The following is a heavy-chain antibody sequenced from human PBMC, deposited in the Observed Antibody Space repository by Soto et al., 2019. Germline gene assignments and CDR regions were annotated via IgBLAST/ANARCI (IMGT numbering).Heavy chain of an antibody. Sequence: HPGGSLRLSCAASGFTFSSYGMHWVRQAPGKGLEWVAVISYDGSNKYYADSVKGRFTISRDNSKNTLYLQMNSLRAEDTAVYYCAKRSKDFRGMDVWGQGTTVTVSS. CDR2: ISYDGSNK. CDR1: GFTFSSYG. CDR3: AKRSKDFRGMDV. J-gene: IGHJ6*02. V-gene: IGHV3-30*18.